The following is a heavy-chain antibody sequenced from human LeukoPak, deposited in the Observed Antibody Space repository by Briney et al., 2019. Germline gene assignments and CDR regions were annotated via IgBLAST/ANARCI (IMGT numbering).Heavy chain of an antibody. V-gene: IGHV5-51*01. D-gene: IGHD6-19*01. CDR3: ASSYSSGWFFDY. Sequence: GESLKISCKGSGYSFTNYWIGWVRQMPGKRLEWMGIIYPADSNTRYSPSFQGQVTISADKSISTAYLQWSSLTASGTAMYYCASSYSSGWFFDYWGQGTLVTVSS. CDR1: GYSFTNYW. J-gene: IGHJ4*02. CDR2: IYPADSNT.